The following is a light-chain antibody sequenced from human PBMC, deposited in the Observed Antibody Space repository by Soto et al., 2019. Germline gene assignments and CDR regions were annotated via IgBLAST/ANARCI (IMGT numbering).Light chain of an antibody. Sequence: EIVMTQSPASLSVSPGESVTLSCRASQGVATTLAWYRQQPGQSPRLLIYGASSRPTGIPDRFSGSGSGTDFTLAISRLEPEDFALYYCQQYGSSPFTFGGGTKVDIK. V-gene: IGKV3-20*01. CDR1: QGVATT. CDR3: QQYGSSPFT. CDR2: GAS. J-gene: IGKJ4*01.